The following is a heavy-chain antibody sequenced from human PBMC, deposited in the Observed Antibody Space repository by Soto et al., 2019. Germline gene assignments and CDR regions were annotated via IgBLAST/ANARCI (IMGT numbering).Heavy chain of an antibody. CDR1: GFSLNTGGVG. CDR3: VRNWRYYGGDYYYGMDA. V-gene: IGHV2-5*02. D-gene: IGHD3-10*01. J-gene: IGHJ6*02. CDR2: IYWDDDE. Sequence: ITLKESGPTLVKPTQTLTLTCTFSGFSLNTGGVGVGWVRQPRGKAMEWLALIYWDDDERYRPSLRSRLNITXDXXXNXMVLTMPNRDPEDTATYYCVRNWRYYGGDYYYGMDAWGQGTTVTVSS.